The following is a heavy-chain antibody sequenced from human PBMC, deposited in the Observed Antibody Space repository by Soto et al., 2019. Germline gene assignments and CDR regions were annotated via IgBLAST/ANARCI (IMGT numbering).Heavy chain of an antibody. V-gene: IGHV3-21*01. D-gene: IGHD6-6*01. CDR2: ISSSSSYI. CDR3: ASVIAARPASDY. CDR1: GFTFSSYS. Sequence: EVQLVESGGGLVKPGGSLRLSCAASGFTFSSYSMNWVRQAPGKGLEWVSSISSSSSYIYYADSVKGRFTISRDNAKNSMYLQMNSLRAEDTAVYYCASVIAARPASDYWGQGTLVTVSS. J-gene: IGHJ4*02.